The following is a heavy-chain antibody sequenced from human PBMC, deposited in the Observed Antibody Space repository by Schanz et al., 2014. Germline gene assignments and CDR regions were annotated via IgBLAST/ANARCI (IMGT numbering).Heavy chain of an antibody. CDR2: LSGSGGST. V-gene: IGHV3-23*01. D-gene: IGHD2-15*01. J-gene: IGHJ6*02. CDR1: GFTFSSYA. Sequence: VQLLQFGGGVVQPGRSLRLSCAASGFTFSSYAMSWVRQAPGKGLEWVSALSGSGGSTYYADSVKGRFTISRDNSENTLYLQMNSLSADDTAVFYCAKGMGYCSGGTCYDCYYYGLDVWGQGTTVTVSS. CDR3: AKGMGYCSGGTCYDCYYYGLDV.